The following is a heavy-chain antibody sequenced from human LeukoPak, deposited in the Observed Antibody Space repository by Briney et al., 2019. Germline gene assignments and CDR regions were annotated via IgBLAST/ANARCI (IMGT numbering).Heavy chain of an antibody. CDR3: AKGITMVRGVMGDAFDI. J-gene: IGHJ3*02. Sequence: GGSLRLSCAASGFTFSSYGMHWVRQAPGKGLEWVAVTSYDGSNKYYADSVKGRFTIPRDNSKNTLYLQMNSLRAEDTAVYYCAKGITMVRGVMGDAFDIWGQGTMVTVSS. D-gene: IGHD3-10*01. CDR2: TSYDGSNK. V-gene: IGHV3-30*18. CDR1: GFTFSSYG.